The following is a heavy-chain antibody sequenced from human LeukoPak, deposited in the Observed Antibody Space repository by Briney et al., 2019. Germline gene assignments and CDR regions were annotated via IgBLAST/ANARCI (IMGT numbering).Heavy chain of an antibody. D-gene: IGHD2-15*01. CDR1: GFTFSNYW. Sequence: GGSLRLSCAASGFTFSNYWMQWVRQAPGKGLVWVSRINSDGSITTYADSVKGRFTVSRDNAKYTLFLQMNSLRDEDTAVYYCARGGYCSGGSCYRSFDSWGQGTLVTVSS. V-gene: IGHV3-74*03. CDR3: ARGGYCSGGSCYRSFDS. J-gene: IGHJ4*02. CDR2: INSDGSIT.